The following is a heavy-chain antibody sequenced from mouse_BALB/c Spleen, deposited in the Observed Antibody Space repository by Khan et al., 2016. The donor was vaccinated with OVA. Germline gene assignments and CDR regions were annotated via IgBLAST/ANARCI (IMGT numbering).Heavy chain of an antibody. V-gene: IGHV3-2*02. CDR2: ISYSDVT. J-gene: IGHJ2*01. Sequence: EVQLQESGPGLVKPSQSLSLTCTVAGYSITSGYAWNWIRQFPGNKLEWMGYISYSDVTSYTPSLKSRISITRDTSKNQFFLQLNSVTTEDTATYYCARGNYYGYYFDYWGQGTTLTVSS. CDR1: GYSITSGYA. D-gene: IGHD1-1*01. CDR3: ARGNYYGYYFDY.